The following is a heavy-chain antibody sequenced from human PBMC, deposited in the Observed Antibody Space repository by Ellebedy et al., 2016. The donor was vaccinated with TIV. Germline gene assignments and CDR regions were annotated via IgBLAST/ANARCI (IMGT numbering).Heavy chain of an antibody. CDR1: GFTFSSYS. J-gene: IGHJ2*01. V-gene: IGHV3-48*02. Sequence: GESLKISYAASGFTFSSYSMNWVRQAPGKGLEWVSYIDTSSSTIYYADSVKGRFTISRDNAKNSLYLQMNSLRDEDTAVYYCARGRGTMFGVVTHYWYFDLWGRGTLVTVSS. D-gene: IGHD3-3*01. CDR3: ARGRGTMFGVVTHYWYFDL. CDR2: IDTSSSTI.